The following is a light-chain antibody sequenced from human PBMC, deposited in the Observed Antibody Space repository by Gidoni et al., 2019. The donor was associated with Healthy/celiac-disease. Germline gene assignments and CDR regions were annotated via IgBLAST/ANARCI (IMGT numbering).Light chain of an antibody. CDR3: QQYNNWPPWT. V-gene: IGKV3-15*01. Sequence: EIVMTQSPATLSVSPGERATLSCRASQSVISTLAWYHQKPGQAPRLLIYGASTRATCIPARFSSSGSGTEFTLTISSLQSEDFAVYYCQQYNNWPPWTFGQGTKVEIK. J-gene: IGKJ1*01. CDR1: QSVIST. CDR2: GAS.